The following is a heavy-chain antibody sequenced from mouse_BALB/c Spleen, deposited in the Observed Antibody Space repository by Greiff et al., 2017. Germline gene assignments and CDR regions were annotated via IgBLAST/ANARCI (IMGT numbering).Heavy chain of an antibody. J-gene: IGHJ3*01. CDR2: IWTGGGT. CDR1: GFSLTSYD. CDR3: VRAYYGNPAWFAY. D-gene: IGHD2-10*01. V-gene: IGHV2-9-2*01. Sequence: VKLQESGPGLVAPSQSLSITCTVSGFSLTSYDISWIRQPPGKGLEWLGVIWTGGGTNYNSAFMSRLSISKDNSKSQVFLKMNSLQTDDTAIYYCVRAYYGNPAWFAYWGQGTLVTVSA.